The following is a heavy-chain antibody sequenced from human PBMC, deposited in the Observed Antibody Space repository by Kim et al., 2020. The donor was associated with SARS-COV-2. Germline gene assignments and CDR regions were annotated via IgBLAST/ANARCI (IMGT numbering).Heavy chain of an antibody. CDR1: GFTFSSYS. CDR3: ARDRSPDGSRYNWNYDYYGMDV. Sequence: GGSLRLSCAASGFTFSSYSMNWVRQAPGKGLEWVSSISSSSSYIYYADSVKGRFTISRDNAKNSLYLQMNSLRAEDTAVYYCARDRSPDGSRYNWNYDYYGMDVWGQGTTVTVSS. CDR2: ISSSSSYI. J-gene: IGHJ6*02. D-gene: IGHD1-20*01. V-gene: IGHV3-21*01.